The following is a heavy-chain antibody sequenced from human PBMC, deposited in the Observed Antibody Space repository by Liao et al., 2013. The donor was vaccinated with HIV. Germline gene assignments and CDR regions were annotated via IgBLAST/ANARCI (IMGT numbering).Heavy chain of an antibody. Sequence: QVQLQESGPGLVKPSETLSLTCTVSGGSISSYYWSWIRQPPGKGLEWIGYIYYSGSTNYNPSLKSRVTISVDTSKNQFSLKLTSVTATDTAVYYCARDPRWGSFWFDPWGPGNPGHRLL. D-gene: IGHD2-21*01. CDR1: GGSISSYY. J-gene: IGHJ5*02. CDR3: ARDPRWGSFWFDP. CDR2: IYYSGST. V-gene: IGHV4-59*01.